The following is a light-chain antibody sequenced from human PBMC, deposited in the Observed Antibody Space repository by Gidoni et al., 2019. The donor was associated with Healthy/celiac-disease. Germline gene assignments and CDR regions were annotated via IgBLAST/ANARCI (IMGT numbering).Light chain of an antibody. Sequence: ETVLTQSPGTLSLYPGERATLSCRASQRVSSSYLAWYPQKPGQAPRLLIYGASSSAPGIPDRFSGSGSGTDFTLTISRLEPEDFAVYYCQQYGSSPWTFGQGTKVEIQ. CDR1: QRVSSSY. J-gene: IGKJ1*01. CDR2: GAS. V-gene: IGKV3-20*01. CDR3: QQYGSSPWT.